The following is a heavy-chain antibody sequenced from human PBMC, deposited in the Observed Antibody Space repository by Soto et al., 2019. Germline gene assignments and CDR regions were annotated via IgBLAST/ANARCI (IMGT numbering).Heavy chain of an antibody. CDR2: ISGSGGST. J-gene: IGHJ4*02. CDR1: GFTFSSYA. D-gene: IGHD6-19*01. CDR3: AKEGEHSSGWANFDY. Sequence: EVQLLESGGGLVQPGGSLRLSCAASGFTFSSYAMRWVRQAPGKGLEWVAAISGSGGSTYYADSVKGRFTISRDNSKNTLYLQMNSLRAEDTAVYYCAKEGEHSSGWANFDYWGQGTLVTVSS. V-gene: IGHV3-23*01.